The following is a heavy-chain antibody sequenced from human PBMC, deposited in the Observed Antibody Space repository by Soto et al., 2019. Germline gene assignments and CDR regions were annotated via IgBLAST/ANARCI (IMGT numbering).Heavy chain of an antibody. D-gene: IGHD2-8*01. CDR3: ARGRSCTNGVCSDRGYGMDV. Sequence: QVQLQQWGAGLLKPSETLSLTCAVYGGSFSGYYWSWIRQPPGKGLEWIGEINHSGSTNYNPSLKSRVNISVDTSKNQFSLKLSSVTAADTAVYYCARGRSCTNGVCSDRGYGMDVWGQGTTVTVSS. CDR1: GGSFSGYY. CDR2: INHSGST. V-gene: IGHV4-34*01. J-gene: IGHJ6*02.